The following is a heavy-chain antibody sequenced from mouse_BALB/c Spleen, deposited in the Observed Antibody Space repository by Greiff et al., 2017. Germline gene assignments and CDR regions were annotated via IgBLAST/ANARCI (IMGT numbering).Heavy chain of an antibody. CDR3: ARRGYGYAMDY. Sequence: VQLQQSAAELARPGASVKMSCKASGYTFTSYTMHWVKQRPGQGLEWIGYINPSSGYTEYNQKFKDKTTLTADKSSSTAYMQLSSLTSEDSAVYYCARRGYGYAMDYWGQGTSVTVSS. CDR2: INPSSGYT. CDR1: GYTFTSYT. V-gene: IGHV1-4*02. D-gene: IGHD3-1*01. J-gene: IGHJ4*01.